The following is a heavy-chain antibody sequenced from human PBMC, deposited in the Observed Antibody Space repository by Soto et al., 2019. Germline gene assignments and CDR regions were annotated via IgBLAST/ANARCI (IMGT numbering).Heavy chain of an antibody. V-gene: IGHV1-24*01. J-gene: IGHJ5*02. CDR3: ATGDWFDP. Sequence: ASVKVSCKASGYIFTNYDISWVRQAPGKGLEWMGGFDPEDGETIYAQKFQGRVTMTEDTSTDTAYMELSSLRSEDTAVYYCATGDWFDPWGQGTLVTVSS. CDR1: GYIFTNYD. CDR2: FDPEDGET.